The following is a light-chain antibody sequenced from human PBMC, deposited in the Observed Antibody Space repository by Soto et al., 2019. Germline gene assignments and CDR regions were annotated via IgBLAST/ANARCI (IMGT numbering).Light chain of an antibody. V-gene: IGLV2-14*01. CDR3: SSYTTSTTQV. J-gene: IGLJ2*01. CDR1: SSDVGSYNY. Sequence: QSVLTPPASVSGSPGQSITISCTGTSSDVGSYNYVSWYQQHPGKAPKLMIYEVRNRPSGVSDRFSGSKSGKTASLTIFGLQAEDEADYYCSSYTTSTTQVFGGGTQLTVL. CDR2: EVR.